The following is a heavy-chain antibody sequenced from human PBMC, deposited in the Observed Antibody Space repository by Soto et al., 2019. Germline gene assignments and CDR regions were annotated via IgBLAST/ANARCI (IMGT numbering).Heavy chain of an antibody. V-gene: IGHV3-23*01. CDR2: ISGSGGST. J-gene: IGHJ3*02. CDR3: ARGFLHGSGSPRPGPIDGFDI. D-gene: IGHD3-10*01. CDR1: GFTFSSYA. Sequence: PGGSLRLSCAASGFTFSSYAMSWVRQAPGKGLEWVSAISGSGGSTYYADPVKGRFTISRDNSKNTLYLQMNNLRAGDTAVYYCARGFLHGSGSPRPGPIDGFDIWGQGTAVTVSS.